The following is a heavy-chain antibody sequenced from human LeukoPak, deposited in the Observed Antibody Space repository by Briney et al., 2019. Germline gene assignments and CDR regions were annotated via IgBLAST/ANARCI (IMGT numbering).Heavy chain of an antibody. CDR3: AKGNSGSSYSGSDY. Sequence: SGGSLRLSCAASGFTFSSYWMSWVRQAPGKGLEWISVIGNSGGGTYYTDSVKGRFTISRDNSKNTLFLQMNSLRAEDTAVYYCAKGNSGSSYSGSDYWGQGTLVTVSS. CDR2: IGNSGGGT. CDR1: GFTFSSYW. V-gene: IGHV3-23*01. J-gene: IGHJ4*02. D-gene: IGHD2-15*01.